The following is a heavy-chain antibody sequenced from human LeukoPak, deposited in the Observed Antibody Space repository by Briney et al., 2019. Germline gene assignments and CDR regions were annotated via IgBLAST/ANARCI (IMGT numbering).Heavy chain of an antibody. D-gene: IGHD2-2*01. V-gene: IGHV4-59*01. CDR1: GGSIDSYY. CDR3: ARVYQSAEYYFDY. CDR2: IYYTGST. J-gene: IGHJ4*02. Sequence: PSETLSLTCTVSGGSIDSYYWSWLRQPPGKGLEWLGYIYYTGSTEYHPSLKSRVTISLDTSKNQFSLKLTSVTAADTAVYYCARVYQSAEYYFDYWGQGNLVSVSS.